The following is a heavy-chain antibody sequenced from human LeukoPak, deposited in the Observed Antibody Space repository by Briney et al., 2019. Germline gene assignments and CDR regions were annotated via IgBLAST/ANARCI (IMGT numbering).Heavy chain of an antibody. CDR1: GGSISSSSYY. D-gene: IGHD4-17*01. CDR2: IYYSGST. J-gene: IGHJ2*01. CDR3: ALLSRTTVQRGRYFDL. Sequence: PSETLSLTCTVSGGSISSSSYYWGWIRQPPGKGLEWIGSIYYSGSTYYNPSLKSRITISVDTSKNQFSLKLSSVTAADTAVYYCALLSRTTVQRGRYFDLWGRGTLVTVSS. V-gene: IGHV4-39*01.